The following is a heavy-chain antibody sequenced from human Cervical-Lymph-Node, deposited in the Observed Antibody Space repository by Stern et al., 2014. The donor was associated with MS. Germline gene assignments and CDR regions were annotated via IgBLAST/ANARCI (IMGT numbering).Heavy chain of an antibody. CDR3: AKEGAVLGKSYGLDV. CDR1: GFTFSSYV. D-gene: IGHD7-27*01. V-gene: IGHV3-30*18. CDR2: ISFDGTNE. Sequence: VQLVESGGGVVQPGKSLRLSCAAAGFTFSSYVMYWVRQAPGKGLEWVAGISFDGTNEYYADPVKHRLSISRDNSKNTLFLQMISLRAEDTAVYYCAKEGAVLGKSYGLDVWGQGTTVTVS. J-gene: IGHJ6*02.